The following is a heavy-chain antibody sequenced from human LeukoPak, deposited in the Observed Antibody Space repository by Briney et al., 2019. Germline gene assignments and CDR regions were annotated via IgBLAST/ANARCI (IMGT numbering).Heavy chain of an antibody. Sequence: PGRSLRLSCAASGFTFSSYGMHWVRQAPGKGLEWVAVISYDGSNKYYADSVKGRFTISRDNSKNTLYLQMNSLRAEDTAVYYCAKAAHSSSWTGYYYGMDVWGQGTTVTVSS. CDR1: GFTFSSYG. D-gene: IGHD6-13*01. V-gene: IGHV3-30*18. J-gene: IGHJ6*02. CDR3: AKAAHSSSWTGYYYGMDV. CDR2: ISYDGSNK.